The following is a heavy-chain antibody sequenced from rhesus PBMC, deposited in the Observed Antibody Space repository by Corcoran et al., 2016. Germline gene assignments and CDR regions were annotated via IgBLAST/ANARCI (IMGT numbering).Heavy chain of an antibody. Sequence: QVQLQESGPGLVKPSETLSLTCAVSGGSFSGYYWGWIRQPPGKGLEWIGYISGSTGRTDYNPSLKSRVTISTDPSKNQFSLKLSSVTAADTAVYYCARGGRNNRAFDFWGQGLRVTVSS. CDR1: GGSFSGYY. CDR3: ARGGRNNRAFDF. V-gene: IGHV4-165*01. J-gene: IGHJ3*01. D-gene: IGHD1-20*01. CDR2: ISGSTGRT.